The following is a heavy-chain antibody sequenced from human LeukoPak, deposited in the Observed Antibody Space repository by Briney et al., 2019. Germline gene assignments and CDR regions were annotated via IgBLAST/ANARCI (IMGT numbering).Heavy chain of an antibody. Sequence: SETLSLTCAVYGGSFSGYYWRWIRQPPGKGLEWSGEINHSGSTNYNPSLKRRVTISVDTSKKQFSLKLSSVTAAATAVYYCARGRSYCSSTSCYSSMDVWGQGTTVTVSS. CDR1: GGSFSGYY. V-gene: IGHV4-34*01. D-gene: IGHD2-2*02. CDR2: INHSGST. J-gene: IGHJ6*02. CDR3: ARGRSYCSSTSCYSSMDV.